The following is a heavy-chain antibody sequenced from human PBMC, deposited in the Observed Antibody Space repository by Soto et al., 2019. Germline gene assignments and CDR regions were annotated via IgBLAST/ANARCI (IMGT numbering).Heavy chain of an antibody. CDR2: IYYSGST. V-gene: IGHV4-39*01. CDR3: ATPPSGQSSSSDY. J-gene: IGHJ4*02. CDR1: GGSISSSSYY. D-gene: IGHD6-6*01. Sequence: PSETLSLTCTVSGGSISSSSYYWGWIRQPPGKGLEWIGSIYYSGSTYYNPSLKSRVTISVDTSKNQFSLKLSSVTAADTAVYYCATPPSGQSSSSDYWGQGTLVTVSS.